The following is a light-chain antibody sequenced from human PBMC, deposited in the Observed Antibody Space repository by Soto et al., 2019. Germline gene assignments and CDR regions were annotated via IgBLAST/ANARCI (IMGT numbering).Light chain of an antibody. J-gene: IGKJ1*01. CDR3: QHRSNWPSWT. CDR1: QSVSSN. Sequence: EIVMKQSPATLSVSKGERATLSCRASQSVSSNLAWYQQKPGQAPRLLMFRTSSRATGFPARFSGSGSGTDFTLTISSLETEDLAVYYCQHRSNWPSWTFGAVTKVDIK. V-gene: IGKV3-15*01. CDR2: RTS.